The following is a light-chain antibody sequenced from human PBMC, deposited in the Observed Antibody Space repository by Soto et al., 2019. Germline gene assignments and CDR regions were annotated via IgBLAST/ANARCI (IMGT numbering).Light chain of an antibody. V-gene: IGKV3-20*01. CDR1: QSVSNKY. Sequence: IELTQSPGTLSLSPGERATLSCTASQSVSNKYLAWYQQKPGQAPRLLIYGASSRATGIPDRFSGSGSGTDFTLTIRRLEPEDFAVYYCQQYGSSYPWTFGQGTKVDIK. CDR3: QQYGSSYPWT. CDR2: GAS. J-gene: IGKJ1*01.